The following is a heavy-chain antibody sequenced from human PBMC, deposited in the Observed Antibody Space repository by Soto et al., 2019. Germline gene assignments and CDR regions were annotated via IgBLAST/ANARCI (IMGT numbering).Heavy chain of an antibody. CDR3: ASTDIVSTIDDGRDAFDI. V-gene: IGHV5-10-1*01. CDR2: IDPSDSQT. CDR1: GYSFAGYW. J-gene: IGHJ3*02. Sequence: GESLKISCKGSGYSFAGYWITWVRQKPGKGLEWMGRIDPSDSQTYYSPSFRGHVTISADKSISTAYLQWSSLKASDTAIYYCASTDIVSTIDDGRDAFDIWGQGTMITVSS. D-gene: IGHD5-12*01.